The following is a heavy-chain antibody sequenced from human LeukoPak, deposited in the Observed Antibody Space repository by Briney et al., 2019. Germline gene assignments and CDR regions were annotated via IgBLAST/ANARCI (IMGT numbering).Heavy chain of an antibody. Sequence: GGSLRLSCAASGFTFSSYAMRWVRQAPGEGLEWVSTIRGSGSGGSTYYADSVKGRFTISRDNSKDTLYLQMNSLRAEDTAVYYCARVGLYYDFWSGYADFDYWGQGTLVTVSS. V-gene: IGHV3-23*01. D-gene: IGHD3-3*01. J-gene: IGHJ4*02. CDR3: ARVGLYYDFWSGYADFDY. CDR1: GFTFSSYA. CDR2: IRGSGSGGST.